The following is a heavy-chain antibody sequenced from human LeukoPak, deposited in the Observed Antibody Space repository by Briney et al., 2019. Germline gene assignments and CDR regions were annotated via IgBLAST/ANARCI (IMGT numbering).Heavy chain of an antibody. CDR2: IIPLFGTA. CDR3: ARGWDYDSGGRPTAYVY. J-gene: IGHJ4*02. Sequence: GASVKVSCKASGGTFSNYAINWVRQAPGPGLEWMGGIIPLFGTANYAQKFQGRVTITADESTSTVYMVLKSLKSEDTAVYYCARGWDYDSGGRPTAYVYWGQGTLVTVSS. V-gene: IGHV1-69*13. D-gene: IGHD3-22*01. CDR1: GGTFSNYA.